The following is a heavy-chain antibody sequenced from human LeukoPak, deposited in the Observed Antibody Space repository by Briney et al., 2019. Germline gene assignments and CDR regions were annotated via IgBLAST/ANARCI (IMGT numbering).Heavy chain of an antibody. D-gene: IGHD3-3*01. CDR1: GFTFSSYA. CDR2: ISYDGSNK. J-gene: IGHJ6*02. Sequence: GGSLRLSCAASGFTFSSYAMHWVRQAPGKGLEWVAVISYDGSNKYYADSVKGRFTISRDNSKNTLYLQMSSLRAEDTAVYYCVKDSRITIFGVVIIGYYYYGMDVWGQGTTVTVSS. V-gene: IGHV3-30*14. CDR3: VKDSRITIFGVVIIGYYYYGMDV.